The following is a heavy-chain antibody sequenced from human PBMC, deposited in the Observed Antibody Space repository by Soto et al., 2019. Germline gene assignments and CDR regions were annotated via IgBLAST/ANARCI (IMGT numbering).Heavy chain of an antibody. D-gene: IGHD3-3*01. Sequence: PGGSLRLSCAASGFTSSSYAMSWVRQAPGKGLEWVSAISGSGGSTYYADSVKGRFTISRDNSKNTLYLQMNSLRAEDTAVYYCAKDHYPQALWRFDYWGQGTLVTGLL. CDR1: GFTSSSYA. V-gene: IGHV3-23*01. CDR2: ISGSGGST. J-gene: IGHJ4*02. CDR3: AKDHYPQALWRFDY.